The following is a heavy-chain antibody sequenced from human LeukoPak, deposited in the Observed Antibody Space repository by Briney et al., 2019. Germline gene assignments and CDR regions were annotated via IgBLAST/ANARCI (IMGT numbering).Heavy chain of an antibody. CDR3: AVSTTVEFDP. V-gene: IGHV3-21*01. CDR2: ISSSSSYI. CDR1: GFTFSSYS. D-gene: IGHD4-17*01. J-gene: IGHJ5*02. Sequence: GGSLRLSCAASGFTFSSYSMNWVRQAPGKGLEWVSSISSSSSYIYYADSVKDRFTIPRDNAKNSLYLQMNSLRAEDTAVYYCAVSTTVEFDPWGQGTLVTVSS.